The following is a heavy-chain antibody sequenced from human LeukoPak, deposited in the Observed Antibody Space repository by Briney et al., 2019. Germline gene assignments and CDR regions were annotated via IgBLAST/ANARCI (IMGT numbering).Heavy chain of an antibody. J-gene: IGHJ4*02. D-gene: IGHD6-13*01. CDR1: GFTFSDYY. Sequence: GGSLRLSCTVSGFTFSDYYMSWVRQAPGKGLEWLSYISSSGSMLHYADSVEGRFTISRDNAKNSLYLQMSSLRVEDTAVYYCTRRPYSSSWYYFDYWGQGTLVTVSS. CDR3: TRRPYSSSWYYFDY. V-gene: IGHV3-11*04. CDR2: ISSSGSML.